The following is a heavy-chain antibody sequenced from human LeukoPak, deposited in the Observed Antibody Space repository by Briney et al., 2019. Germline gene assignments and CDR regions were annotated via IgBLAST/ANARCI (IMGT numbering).Heavy chain of an antibody. V-gene: IGHV5-51*01. D-gene: IGHD1-26*01. J-gene: IGHJ3*02. CDR3: ERRRAYAFDI. Sequence: GESLKISCEGSGYNFSNCLIGWVRQMPGKGLEWMGIIYPGDSDTRYSPSFQGQVTISADKSISTAYLQWSSLKASDTAMYYCERRRAYAFDIWGQGTMVTVSS. CDR2: IYPGDSDT. CDR1: GYNFSNCL.